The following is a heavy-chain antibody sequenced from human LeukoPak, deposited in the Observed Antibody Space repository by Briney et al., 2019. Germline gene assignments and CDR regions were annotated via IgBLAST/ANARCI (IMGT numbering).Heavy chain of an antibody. CDR1: DGSITNYY. V-gene: IGHV4-59*01. D-gene: IGHD6-19*01. CDR3: ARIYNSSQWLAPGDY. J-gene: IGHJ4*02. CDR2: IYYSGST. Sequence: PSETPSLTCSVSDGSITNYYWSWIRQPPGRGLEWIGYIYYSGSTTYNPSLKSRVTMSVDTSKTQFSLKLRSVTAADTALYYCARIYNSSQWLAPGDYWGQGTLVTVSS.